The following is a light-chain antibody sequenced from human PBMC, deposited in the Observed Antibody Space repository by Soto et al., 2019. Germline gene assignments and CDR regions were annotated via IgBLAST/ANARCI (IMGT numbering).Light chain of an antibody. J-gene: IGLJ2*01. V-gene: IGLV2-8*01. CDR3: SSHAGDKMI. CDR1: SSDVGSYYNW. Sequence: QSVLTQPPSASGSPGESVTISCTGTSSDVGSYYNWVSWYQQHPGKVPKLIIHEISKRPPGVPNRFSGSKSGNTASLTVSGLQAEDEADYYCSSHAGDKMIFGGGTKLTVL. CDR2: EIS.